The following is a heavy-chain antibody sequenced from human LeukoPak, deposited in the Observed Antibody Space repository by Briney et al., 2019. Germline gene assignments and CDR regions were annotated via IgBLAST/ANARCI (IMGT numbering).Heavy chain of an antibody. D-gene: IGHD3-22*01. CDR1: GYTFTSYG. J-gene: IGHJ4*02. V-gene: IGHV1-18*01. Sequence: GASVKVSCKASGYTFTSYGISWVRQAPGQGLEWMGWISAYNGNTNYAQKFQGRVTMTTDTSTSTAYMELRSLRSDDTAVYYCARDLQLFYDSSGSHFDYWGQGTLVTVSS. CDR3: ARDLQLFYDSSGSHFDY. CDR2: ISAYNGNT.